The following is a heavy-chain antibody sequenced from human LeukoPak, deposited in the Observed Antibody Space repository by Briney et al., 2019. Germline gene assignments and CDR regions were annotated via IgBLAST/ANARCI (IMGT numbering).Heavy chain of an antibody. CDR3: ARNYDFWSGYYTRPPPLADV. CDR1: GGSISSGGYY. V-gene: IGHV4-31*03. J-gene: IGHJ6*02. Sequence: SQTLSLTCTVSGGSISSGGYYWSWIRQHPGKGLEWIGYIYYSGNTYYNPSLKSRVTISVDTSKNQFSLKLSSVTAADTAVYYCARNYDFWSGYYTRPPPLADVWGQGTTVTVSS. D-gene: IGHD3-3*01. CDR2: IYYSGNT.